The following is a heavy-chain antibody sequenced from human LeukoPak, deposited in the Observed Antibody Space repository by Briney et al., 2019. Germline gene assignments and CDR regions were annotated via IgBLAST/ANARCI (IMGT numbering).Heavy chain of an antibody. D-gene: IGHD1-26*01. J-gene: IGHJ4*02. V-gene: IGHV4-34*01. CDR1: GGSFSGYY. CDR2: INHSGST. Sequence: SETLSLTCAVYGGSFSGYYWSWIRQPPGKGLEWIGEINHSGSTNYNPSLKSRVTISVDTSKNQFPLKLSSVTAADTAVYYCARGLAYSGSYFFYWGQGTLVTVSS. CDR3: ARGLAYSGSYFFY.